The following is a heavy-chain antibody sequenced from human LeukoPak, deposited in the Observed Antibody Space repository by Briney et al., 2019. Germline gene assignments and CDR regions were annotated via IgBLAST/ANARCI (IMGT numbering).Heavy chain of an antibody. CDR1: GGTFSSYA. Sequence: SVKVSCKASGGTFSSYAISWVRQAPGQGLEWMGRIIPIFGTANYAQKFQGRVTITTDESTSTAYMELSSLRSEDTAVYYRARDVIVGDAFDILGQGTMVTVSS. CDR3: ARDVIVGDAFDI. V-gene: IGHV1-69*05. CDR2: IIPIFGTA. J-gene: IGHJ3*02. D-gene: IGHD2-21*01.